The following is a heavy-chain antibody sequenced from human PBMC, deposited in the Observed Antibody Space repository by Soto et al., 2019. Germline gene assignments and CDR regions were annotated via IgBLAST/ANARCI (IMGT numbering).Heavy chain of an antibody. V-gene: IGHV3-23*01. Sequence: EVQLLESGGGLLQPGGSLRLSCAASGFTFSNYGMNWVRQAPGKGLEWVSGISTNGDTANYADSVKGRFTISRDNSKNALYLQMNSLRTEDTAVYYCATTRVGPCSSSICFSGIFDGMDVWGQGTTVTVSS. J-gene: IGHJ6*02. CDR3: ATTRVGPCSSSICFSGIFDGMDV. CDR1: GFTFSNYG. D-gene: IGHD2-2*01. CDR2: ISTNGDTA.